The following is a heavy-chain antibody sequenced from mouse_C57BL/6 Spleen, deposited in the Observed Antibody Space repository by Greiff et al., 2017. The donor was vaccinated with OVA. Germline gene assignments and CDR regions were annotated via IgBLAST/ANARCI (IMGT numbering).Heavy chain of an antibody. CDR3: ARSLYSNDVDYAMDY. Sequence: QVQLQQPGAELVKPGASVKLSCKASGYTFTSYWMHWVKQRPGQGLEWIGMIHPNSGSTNYNEKFKSKATLTVDKSSSTAYMQLSSLTSEDSAVYYCARSLYSNDVDYAMDYWGQGTSVTVSS. CDR1: GYTFTSYW. D-gene: IGHD2-12*01. V-gene: IGHV1-64*01. CDR2: IHPNSGST. J-gene: IGHJ4*01.